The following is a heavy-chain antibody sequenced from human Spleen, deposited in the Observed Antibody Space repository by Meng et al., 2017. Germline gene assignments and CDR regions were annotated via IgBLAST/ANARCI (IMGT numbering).Heavy chain of an antibody. CDR1: GYTFTTYG. CDR2: IIPILGIA. V-gene: IGHV1-69*04. CDR3: ARTGVTTIDY. J-gene: IGHJ4*02. D-gene: IGHD4-17*01. Sequence: QVQVVQSGAEVKEPGASVKVSCKASGYTFTTYGISWVRQAPGQGLEWMGRIIPILGIANYAQKFQGRVTITADKSTSTAYMELSSLRSEDTAVYYCARTGVTTIDYWGQGTLVTVSS.